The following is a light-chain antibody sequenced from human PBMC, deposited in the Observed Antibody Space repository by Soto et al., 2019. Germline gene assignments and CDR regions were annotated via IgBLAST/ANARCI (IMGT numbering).Light chain of an antibody. Sequence: QSALTQPASVSGSPGQSITISCIGTSSDVGSYVLVSWYQQHPDKVPKLIIYEATKRPSGISNRFSASKSGSTASLTISGLQTEDEADYYRCSYGGDSKPYVFGSGTKLTVL. CDR1: SSDVGSYVL. V-gene: IGLV2-23*01. CDR3: CSYGGDSKPYV. J-gene: IGLJ1*01. CDR2: EAT.